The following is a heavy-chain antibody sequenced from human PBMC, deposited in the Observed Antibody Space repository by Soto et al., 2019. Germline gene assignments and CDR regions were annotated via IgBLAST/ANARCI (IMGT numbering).Heavy chain of an antibody. CDR3: ARTEGYFDY. CDR2: TYYRSRWYN. J-gene: IGHJ4*02. V-gene: IGHV6-1*01. Sequence: PSQTLSLTGAISGDSVASNSSSCNWIRHSPSRGLEWLGRTYYRSRWYNDYAVSVKSRITVNPDTSKNQFSLQLKSVTPEDTDVYYCARTEGYFDYWGQGALVTVSS. CDR1: GDSVASNSSS.